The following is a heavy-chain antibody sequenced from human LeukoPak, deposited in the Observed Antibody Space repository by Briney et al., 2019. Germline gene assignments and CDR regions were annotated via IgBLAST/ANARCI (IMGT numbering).Heavy chain of an antibody. Sequence: GGSLTLSPAASGFTFSSYGMRSVRQTPGKGREWVAFGRYDGSNKYYADSVKGRFTISRDNSKNTLYLKMNSLRAEDTAVYYCAKDLKWFGELLSSGFDYWGQGTLVTVSS. D-gene: IGHD3-10*01. CDR3: AKDLKWFGELLSSGFDY. V-gene: IGHV3-30*02. J-gene: IGHJ4*02. CDR1: GFTFSSYG. CDR2: GRYDGSNK.